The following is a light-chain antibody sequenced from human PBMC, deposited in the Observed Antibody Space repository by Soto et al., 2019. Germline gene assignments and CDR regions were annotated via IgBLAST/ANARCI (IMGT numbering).Light chain of an antibody. CDR3: AAWDSSLSAVV. V-gene: IGLV1-51*01. CDR2: NNN. J-gene: IGLJ2*01. Sequence: QSVLTQPPSASAAPGQRVTISCSGSSSNIGSNSVYWYQQLPGTAPKLLIYNNNKRPSGIPDRFSGSKSGTSASLGITGLQSEDEADYYCAAWDSSLSAVVFGGGTKLTVL. CDR1: SSNIGSNS.